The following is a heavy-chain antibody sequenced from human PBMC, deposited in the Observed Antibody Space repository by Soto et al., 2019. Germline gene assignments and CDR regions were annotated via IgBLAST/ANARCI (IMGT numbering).Heavy chain of an antibody. J-gene: IGHJ3*02. Sequence: PGEYLKTSCTGSGSSLTRYWLGWVRLMPGKGLEWMGIIYPVDSDTRYSPSFQGQVTISADKSISTAYLQWSSLKASDTAMDYCASSSSGYYHAFDIWGQGTMATVSS. CDR2: IYPVDSDT. CDR1: GSSLTRYW. V-gene: IGHV5-51*01. D-gene: IGHD3-22*01. CDR3: ASSSSGYYHAFDI.